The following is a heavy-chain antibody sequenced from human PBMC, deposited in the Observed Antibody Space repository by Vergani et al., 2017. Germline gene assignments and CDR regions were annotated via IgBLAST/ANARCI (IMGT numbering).Heavy chain of an antibody. D-gene: IGHD5/OR15-5a*01. J-gene: IGHJ5*02. CDR1: GVSFSGYY. Sequence: QVQLQQWGAGLLQPSETLSLTCAVYGVSFSGYYWSWIRQPPGKGLEWIGEINHSGSTYYNPSLKSRVTISVDTSKNQFSLKLSSVTAADTAVYYCARFPPSKNWFDPWGQGTLVTVSS. CDR2: INHSGST. V-gene: IGHV4-34*01. CDR3: ARFPPSKNWFDP.